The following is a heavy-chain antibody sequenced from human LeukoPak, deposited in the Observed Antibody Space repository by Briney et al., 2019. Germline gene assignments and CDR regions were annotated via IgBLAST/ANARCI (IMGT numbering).Heavy chain of an antibody. J-gene: IGHJ5*02. CDR3: ARGRGGDCYSCWFDP. V-gene: IGHV3-7*01. Sequence: GGSLRLSCAASGFTFSSYGMSWVRQAPGKGLEWVANIKQDGSEKYSVYSVKGRLTISRDNAKNSLYLQMNSLRAEDTAVYYCARGRGGDCYSCWFDPWGQGTLVTVSS. CDR1: GFTFSSYG. D-gene: IGHD2-21*02. CDR2: IKQDGSEK.